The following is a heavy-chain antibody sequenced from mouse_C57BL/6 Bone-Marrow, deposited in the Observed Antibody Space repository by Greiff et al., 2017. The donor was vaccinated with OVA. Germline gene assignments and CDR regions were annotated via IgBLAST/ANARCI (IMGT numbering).Heavy chain of an antibody. Sequence: VKLQESGPGLVQPSQSLSITCTVSGFSLTSYGVHWVRQSPGKGLEWLGVIWSGGSTDYNAAFISRLSISKDNSKSQVFFKMNSLQAEDTAIYYCARAPHYYGSSYDYAMDYWGQGTSVTVSS. CDR1: GFSLTSYG. J-gene: IGHJ4*01. D-gene: IGHD1-1*01. V-gene: IGHV2-2*01. CDR3: ARAPHYYGSSYDYAMDY. CDR2: IWSGGST.